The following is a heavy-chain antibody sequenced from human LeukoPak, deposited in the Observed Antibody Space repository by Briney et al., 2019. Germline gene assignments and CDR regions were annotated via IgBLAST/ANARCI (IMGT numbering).Heavy chain of an antibody. CDR1: GYTFTDYY. J-gene: IGHJ4*02. CDR2: INPNSGGT. V-gene: IGHV1-2*02. Sequence: ASVKVSCKASGYTFTDYYMHWVRQAPGQGLEWMGWINPNSGGTNSAQNFQGRVTMTRDTSISTAYMELSRLRSDDTAVYYCARRAYSSGWYQFDYWGQGTLVTVSS. CDR3: ARRAYSSGWYQFDY. D-gene: IGHD6-19*01.